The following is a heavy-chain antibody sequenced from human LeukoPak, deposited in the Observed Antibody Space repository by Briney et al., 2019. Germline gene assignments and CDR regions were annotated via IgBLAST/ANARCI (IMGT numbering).Heavy chain of an antibody. CDR1: GYTFTVYY. D-gene: IGHD1-26*01. CDR2: INPNSGGT. CDR3: ARDTSGNNFGY. V-gene: IGHV1-2*02. Sequence: ASVKVSCKASGYTFTVYYIHWMRQAPGQGLEWMGWINPNSGGTLYAQKFQGRVTMTRDTSTTTAFMEVSRLTSDDTAVYFCARDTSGNNFGYWGQGTLVTVSS. J-gene: IGHJ4*02.